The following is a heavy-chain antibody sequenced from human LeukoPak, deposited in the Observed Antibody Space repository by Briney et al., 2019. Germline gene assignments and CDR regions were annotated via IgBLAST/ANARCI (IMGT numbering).Heavy chain of an antibody. CDR2: IRYDGSNK. J-gene: IGHJ4*02. Sequence: GGSLRLSCAASGFTFSTYAMHWVRQAPGKGLEWVAFIRYDGSNKYYADSVKGRFTISRDNAKNSLYLQMNSLRAEDTAVYYCVRIAVAGTGPWTVDYWGQGTLVTVSS. D-gene: IGHD6-19*01. CDR3: VRIAVAGTGPWTVDY. V-gene: IGHV3-30*02. CDR1: GFTFSTYA.